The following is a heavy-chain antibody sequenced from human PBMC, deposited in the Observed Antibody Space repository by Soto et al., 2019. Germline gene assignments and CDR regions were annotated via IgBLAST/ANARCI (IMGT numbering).Heavy chain of an antibody. J-gene: IGHJ5*02. CDR3: AGDSGMVTMVRGDLNWSDP. Sequence: SVKVSCKASGGTFSSYAISWVRQPPGQGLEWMGGIIPIFGTATSAQKLQGRVTITADESTSTPYMELSSQRSEHTAAYYCAGDSGMVTMVRGDLNWSDPWGQGTLVTVSS. D-gene: IGHD3-10*01. V-gene: IGHV1-69*13. CDR1: GGTFSSYA. CDR2: IIPIFGTA.